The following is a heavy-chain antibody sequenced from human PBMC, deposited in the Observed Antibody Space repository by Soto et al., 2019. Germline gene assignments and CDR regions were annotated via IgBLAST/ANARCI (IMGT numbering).Heavy chain of an antibody. V-gene: IGHV1-69*01. CDR3: ARGFPRGRNYFGSEDY. CDR1: GGTFSSYA. J-gene: IGHJ4*02. CDR2: IIPIFGTA. D-gene: IGHD4-4*01. Sequence: QVQLVQSGAEVKKPGSSVKVSCKASGGTFSSYAISWVRQAPGQGLEWMGGIIPIFGTANYAQKFQGRITITADESTSTDYMELSSLRSEDTAVYYCARGFPRGRNYFGSEDYWGQGTLVTVSS.